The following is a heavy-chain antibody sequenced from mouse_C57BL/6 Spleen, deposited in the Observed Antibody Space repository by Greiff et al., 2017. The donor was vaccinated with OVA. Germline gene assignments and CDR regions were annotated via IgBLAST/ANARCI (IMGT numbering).Heavy chain of an antibody. CDR2: IDPSDSYT. J-gene: IGHJ3*01. D-gene: IGHD1-1*01. CDR1: GYTFTSYW. CDR3: AREGFTTVVPFAY. V-gene: IGHV1-69*01. Sequence: QVQLKQPGAELVMPGASVKLSCKASGYTFTSYWMHWVKQRPGQGLEWIGEIDPSDSYTNYNQKFKGKSTLTVDKSSSTAYMQLSSLTSEDSAVYYCAREGFTTVVPFAYWGQGTLVTVSA.